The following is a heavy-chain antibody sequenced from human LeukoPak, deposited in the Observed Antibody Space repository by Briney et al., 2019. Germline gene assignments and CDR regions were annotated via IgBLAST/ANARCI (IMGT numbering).Heavy chain of an antibody. CDR2: ISSSSSTI. J-gene: IGHJ4*02. D-gene: IGHD2-15*01. Sequence: PGGSLRLSCAASGFTFSSYSMNWVRQAPGKGLEWVSYISSSSSTIYYADSVKGRFTISRDNAKNSLYLQMNSLRAEDTAVYYCARDPSRQYCSGGSCYPAYFDYWGQGTLVTVSS. CDR1: GFTFSSYS. CDR3: ARDPSRQYCSGGSCYPAYFDY. V-gene: IGHV3-48*04.